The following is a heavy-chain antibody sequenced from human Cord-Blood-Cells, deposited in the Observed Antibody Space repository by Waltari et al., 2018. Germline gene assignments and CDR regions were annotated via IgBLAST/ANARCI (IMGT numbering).Heavy chain of an antibody. J-gene: IGHJ4*02. Sequence: EVQLVQSGAEVKKPGESLKISCKGSGYSFTSYWIGWVRQMPGKGLEWGGFILPGDSDTGYSPSCQGQGTISADKSISTAYLQWSSLKASDTAMYYCARQLSTAMVDYWGQGTLVTVSS. V-gene: IGHV5-51*01. D-gene: IGHD5-18*01. CDR3: ARQLSTAMVDY. CDR1: GYSFTSYW. CDR2: ILPGDSDT.